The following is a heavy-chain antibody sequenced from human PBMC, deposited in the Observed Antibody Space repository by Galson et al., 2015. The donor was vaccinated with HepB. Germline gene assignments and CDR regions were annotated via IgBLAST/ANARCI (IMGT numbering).Heavy chain of an antibody. Sequence: SLRLSCAASGFTFSSYGMHWVRQAPGKGLEWVAVISYDGSNKYYADSVKGRFTISRDNSKNTLYLQMNSLRAEDTAVYYCAKDAPKIRGFDYWGQGTLVTVSS. CDR1: GFTFSSYG. J-gene: IGHJ4*02. CDR2: ISYDGSNK. CDR3: AKDAPKIRGFDY. D-gene: IGHD3-10*01. V-gene: IGHV3-30*18.